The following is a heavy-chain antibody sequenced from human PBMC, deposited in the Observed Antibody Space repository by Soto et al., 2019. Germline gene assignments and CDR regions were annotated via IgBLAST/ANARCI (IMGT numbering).Heavy chain of an antibody. CDR2: TYYRSKWYN. J-gene: IGHJ6*02. D-gene: IGHD6-19*01. CDR1: GDSVSSNSAA. V-gene: IGHV6-1*01. CDR3: ARGKIAVAGRNYYYYYGMDV. Sequence: SQTLSLTCALSGDSVSSNSAAWKWIRPSPSRGLEWLGRTYYRSKWYNEYAVSVKSRITINPDTSKNQFSLQLNSVTPEDTAVYYCARGKIAVAGRNYYYYYGMDVWGPGTTVTV.